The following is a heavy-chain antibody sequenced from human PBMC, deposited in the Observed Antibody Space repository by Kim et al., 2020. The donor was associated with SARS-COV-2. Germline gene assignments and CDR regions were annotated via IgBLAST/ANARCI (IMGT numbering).Heavy chain of an antibody. D-gene: IGHD3-22*01. J-gene: IGHJ5*02. V-gene: IGHV7-4-1*02. CDR1: GYTFTSYA. CDR2: INTNTGNP. Sequence: ASVKVSCKASGYTFTSYAMNWVRQAPGQGLEWMGWINTNTGNPTYAQGFTGRFVFSLDTSVSTAYLQISSLKAEDTAVYYCARDPLRHYYDSSGQHFDPWGQGTLVTVSA. CDR3: ARDPLRHYYDSSGQHFDP.